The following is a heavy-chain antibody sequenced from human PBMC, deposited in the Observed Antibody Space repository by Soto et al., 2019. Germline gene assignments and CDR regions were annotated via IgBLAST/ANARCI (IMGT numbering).Heavy chain of an antibody. V-gene: IGHV1-18*01. CDR2: ISADNGNT. D-gene: IGHD6-19*01. CDR3: ARDVTGWSYYYYYYGMDV. J-gene: IGHJ6*02. CDR1: GYTFTSYG. Sequence: ASVKVSCKASGYTFTSYGISWVRQAPGQGLEWMGWISADNGNTNYAQKLQGRVTMTTDTSTSTAYMELRSLRSDDTAVYYCARDVTGWSYYYYYYGMDVWGQGTTVTVSS.